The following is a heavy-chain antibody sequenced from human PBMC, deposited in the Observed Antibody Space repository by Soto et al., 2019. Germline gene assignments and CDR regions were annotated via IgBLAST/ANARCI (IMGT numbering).Heavy chain of an antibody. CDR2: IYHGGTT. CDR3: ASVLVMVLAGRALDS. D-gene: IGHD3-10*01. V-gene: IGHV4-38-2*02. Sequence: PSEPLCLTWTASGSSTSSGFYWAWIRQPPGEGPEWIASIYHGGTTFYNPSLKRRITISVDTSNNQVSLKLTSVTAADTAAYYGASVLVMVLAGRALDSWGHEPLFTVSP. CDR1: GSSTSSGFY. J-gene: IGHJ5*01.